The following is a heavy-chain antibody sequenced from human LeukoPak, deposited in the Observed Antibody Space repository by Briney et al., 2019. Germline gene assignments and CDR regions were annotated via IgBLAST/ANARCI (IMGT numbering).Heavy chain of an antibody. Sequence: GGSLRLSCAASGFTFSSYAMHWVRQAPGKGLEWVAVISYDGSNKYYADSVKGRFTISRDNSKNTLYLRMNSLRAEDTAVYYCAGSIMITFGGVGYWGQGTLVTVSS. J-gene: IGHJ4*02. D-gene: IGHD3-16*01. CDR1: GFTFSSYA. CDR3: AGSIMITFGGVGY. V-gene: IGHV3-30-3*01. CDR2: ISYDGSNK.